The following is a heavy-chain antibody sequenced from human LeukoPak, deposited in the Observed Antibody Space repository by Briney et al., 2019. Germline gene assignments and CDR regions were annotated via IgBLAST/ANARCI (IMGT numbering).Heavy chain of an antibody. CDR1: GFTYSSYS. J-gene: IGHJ3*02. V-gene: IGHV3-48*01. CDR2: ISSTSATI. Sequence: PGGSLRLSCAASGFTYSSYSMNWVRQAPGKGLEWVSYISSTSATIYYADSVKGRFTISRDNSKNTLYLQMNSLRAEDTAVYYCAREWNPLRGYSGYTAKWAFDIWGQGTMVTVSS. D-gene: IGHD5-12*01. CDR3: AREWNPLRGYSGYTAKWAFDI.